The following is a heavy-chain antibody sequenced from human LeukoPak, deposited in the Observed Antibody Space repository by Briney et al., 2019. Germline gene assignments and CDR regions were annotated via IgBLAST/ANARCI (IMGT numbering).Heavy chain of an antibody. J-gene: IGHJ6*03. CDR2: VSGGGGST. CDR3: AKDRCSNGIGCYYYYMDV. CDR1: GFTFSSYA. V-gene: IGHV3-23*01. D-gene: IGHD2-8*01. Sequence: PGGSLRLSCAASGFTFSSYAMSWVRQAPGKGLEWVSAVSGGGGSTYYADSVKGRFTISRDNAKNSLYLQMNSLRAEDTAVYYCAKDRCSNGIGCYYYYMDVWGKGTTVTISS.